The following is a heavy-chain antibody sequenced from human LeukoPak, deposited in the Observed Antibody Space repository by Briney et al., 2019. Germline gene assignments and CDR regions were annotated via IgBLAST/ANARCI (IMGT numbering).Heavy chain of an antibody. D-gene: IGHD3-16*02. CDR2: ISGSGGST. Sequence: PGGFLRLSRAASGFTFSSYAMSWVRQAPGKGLEWVSAISGSGGSTYYADSVKGRFTISRDNSKNTLYLQMNSLRAEDTAVYYCAKELRKGELSAIFDYWGQGTLVTVSS. CDR1: GFTFSSYA. CDR3: AKELRKGELSAIFDY. J-gene: IGHJ4*02. V-gene: IGHV3-23*01.